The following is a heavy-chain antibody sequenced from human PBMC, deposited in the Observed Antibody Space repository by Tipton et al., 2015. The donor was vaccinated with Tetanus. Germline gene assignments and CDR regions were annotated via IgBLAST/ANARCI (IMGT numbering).Heavy chain of an antibody. CDR1: SGSFSSSY. D-gene: IGHD3-16*01. V-gene: IGHV4-4*07. CDR3: ARERGYYVNAMDV. Sequence: TLSLTCTVSSGSFSSSYWTWIRQAAGKGLQWIGRIYGTGTTDYNPSLQSRVTMSIGTSKNQVSLKLTSVTAADTAFYYCARERGYYVNAMDVWGQGTTVTVSS. J-gene: IGHJ6*02. CDR2: IYGTGTT.